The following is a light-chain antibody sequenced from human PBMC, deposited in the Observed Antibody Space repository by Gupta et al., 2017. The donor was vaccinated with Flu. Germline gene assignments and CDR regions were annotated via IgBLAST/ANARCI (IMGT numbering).Light chain of an antibody. V-gene: IGKV3-20*01. CDR3: QLHVSSPPSLT. CDR2: GSS. CDR1: QSVRKTF. Sequence: ATLNCRTSQSVRKTFLAWYQQKPGQAPRLLIYGSSVRASDIPDRFSGSGSGTDFTLSITKLEPADFAIYYCQLHVSSPPSLTFGGGTRLEIK. J-gene: IGKJ4*01.